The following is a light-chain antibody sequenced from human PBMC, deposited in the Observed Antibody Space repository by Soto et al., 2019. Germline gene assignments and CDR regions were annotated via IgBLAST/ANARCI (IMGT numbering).Light chain of an antibody. CDR2: DAS. Sequence: IEVTQSPSSLAASLGDRVTITCRASQTIGTYVNWYRQKSGAAPELLIYDASTLQSGVPSRFRGGASGTDFTLTISSLQLDDFATYYCQQSYNTSLTFGQGTKWIS. CDR3: QQSYNTSLT. CDR1: QTIGTY. J-gene: IGKJ1*01. V-gene: IGKV1-39*01.